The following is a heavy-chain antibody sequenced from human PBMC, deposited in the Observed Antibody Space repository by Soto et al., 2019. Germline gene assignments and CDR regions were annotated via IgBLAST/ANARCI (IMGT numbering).Heavy chain of an antibody. CDR2: INPSGGST. D-gene: IGHD3-10*01. Sequence: ASVKVSCKASGYTFTNYYMHWVQRAPGQGLEWMGIINPSGGSTTYAQKFQGRVTMTRDTSTTTVYMELSSLRSEDTALYFCARAIIRPYYFDYWGQGTLVTVSS. J-gene: IGHJ4*02. V-gene: IGHV1-46*03. CDR1: GYTFTNYY. CDR3: ARAIIRPYYFDY.